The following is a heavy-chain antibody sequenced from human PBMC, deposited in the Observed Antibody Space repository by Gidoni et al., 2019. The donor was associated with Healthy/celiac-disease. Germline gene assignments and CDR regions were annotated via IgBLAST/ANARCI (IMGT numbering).Heavy chain of an antibody. V-gene: IGHV4-34*01. CDR3: ARGRDDVLRFLEWLYYFDY. J-gene: IGHJ4*02. CDR2: INHSGST. Sequence: QVQLQQWGAGLMKPSETLSLTCAVYGGSFSGYYCSWIRQPPGKGLEWIGEINHSGSTNYNPSLKSRVTISVDTSKNQFSLKLSSVTAADKAVYYCARGRDDVLRFLEWLYYFDYWGQGTLVTVSS. CDR1: GGSFSGYY. D-gene: IGHD3-3*01.